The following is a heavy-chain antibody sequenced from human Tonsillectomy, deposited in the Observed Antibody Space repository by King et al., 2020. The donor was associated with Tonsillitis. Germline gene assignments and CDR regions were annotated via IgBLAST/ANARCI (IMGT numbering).Heavy chain of an antibody. Sequence: VQLQQWGAGLLKPSETLSLTCAVYGGSFSAYYWSWIRQPPGKGLEWIGGINHRESTIYNPSLKSRVTISVDTSKNQFSLKLSSVTAADTTVYYCAGATCSGGSCYICENHWFDPWGQGTLVTVSS. CDR1: GGSFSAYY. CDR3: AGATCSGGSCYICENHWFDP. V-gene: IGHV4-34*01. D-gene: IGHD2-15*01. CDR2: INHREST. J-gene: IGHJ5*02.